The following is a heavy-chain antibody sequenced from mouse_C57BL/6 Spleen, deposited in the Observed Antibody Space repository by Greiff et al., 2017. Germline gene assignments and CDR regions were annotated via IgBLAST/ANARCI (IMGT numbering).Heavy chain of an antibody. Sequence: QVQLQQSGAELENPGASVKLSCKASGYTFTSYWLPWVKQRPGQGLEWIGYINNSSGYTKYNQKFKDKATLTEDKSSSTAYMQLSSLTSEDSAVYYCARSEVDWYLDVWGTGTTVTVSS. CDR2: INNSSGYT. CDR3: ARSEVDWYLDV. CDR1: GYTFTSYW. J-gene: IGHJ1*03. V-gene: IGHV1-7*01.